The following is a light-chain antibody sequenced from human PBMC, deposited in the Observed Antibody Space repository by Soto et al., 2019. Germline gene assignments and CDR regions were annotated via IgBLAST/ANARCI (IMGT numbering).Light chain of an antibody. CDR2: GAS. V-gene: IGKV3-15*01. Sequence: EIVMTQSPAPLSVSPGERATLSCRASQSVSSNLAWYQQKPGQAPRLLIYGASTRATGIPARFSGSGSGTEFTLTVSSLQSEDFAVYYCEQYDNWSPYTLGRSTKLEIK. CDR3: EQYDNWSPYT. CDR1: QSVSSN. J-gene: IGKJ2*01.